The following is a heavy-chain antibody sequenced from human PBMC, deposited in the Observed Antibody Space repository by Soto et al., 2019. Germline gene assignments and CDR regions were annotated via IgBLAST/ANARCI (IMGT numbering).Heavy chain of an antibody. V-gene: IGHV4-59*01. CDR3: ARARGYSYGYYYYGMDV. CDR1: GGSISSYY. J-gene: IGHJ6*02. Sequence: LSLTCTVSGGSISSYYWSWIRQPPGKGLEWIGYIYYSGSTNYNPSLKSRVTISVDTSKNQFSLKLSSVTAADTAVYYCARARGYSYGYYYYGMDVWGQGTTVTVSS. CDR2: IYYSGST. D-gene: IGHD5-18*01.